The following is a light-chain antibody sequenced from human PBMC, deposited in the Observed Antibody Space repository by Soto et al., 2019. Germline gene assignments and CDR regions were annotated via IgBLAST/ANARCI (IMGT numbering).Light chain of an antibody. CDR2: DAS. CDR3: QQCNSYPYT. J-gene: IGKJ2*01. Sequence: DIQLTQSPSFLSASVGDRVTITCRASQGISSYLAWYQQKPGKAPKLLMYDASTLQSGVPSRFSARGSGTEFTLTISSLQPEDFATYYCQQCNSYPYTFGQGTKLEI. V-gene: IGKV1-9*01. CDR1: QGISSY.